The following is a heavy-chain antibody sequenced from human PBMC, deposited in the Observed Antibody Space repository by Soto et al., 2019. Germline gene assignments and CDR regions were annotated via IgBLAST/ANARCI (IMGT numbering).Heavy chain of an antibody. CDR1: GYTFTSYG. V-gene: IGHV1-18*01. D-gene: IGHD3-9*01. Sequence: ASVKVSCKASGYTFTSYGLSWVRQAPGQGLEWMGWISAYNGNTNYAQKLQGRVTMTTDTSTSTAYMELRSLRSDDTAVYYCARTPYYDILTGYGDYWGQGTLVTVSS. J-gene: IGHJ4*02. CDR2: ISAYNGNT. CDR3: ARTPYYDILTGYGDY.